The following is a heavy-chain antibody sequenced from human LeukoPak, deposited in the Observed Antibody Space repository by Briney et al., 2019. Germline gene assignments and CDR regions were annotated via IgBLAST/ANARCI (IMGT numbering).Heavy chain of an antibody. D-gene: IGHD2-2*01. CDR2: TYYRSEWYN. CDR1: GDSVSSNSAA. Sequence: SQTLSLTCAISGDSVSSNSAAWNWIRQSPSRGLEWLGRTYYRSEWYNDYAVSVKSRITINPDTSKNQFSLQLNSVTPEDTAVYYCARVGADQLPPYYYYGMDVWGQGTTVTVSS. CDR3: ARVGADQLPPYYYYGMDV. V-gene: IGHV6-1*01. J-gene: IGHJ6*02.